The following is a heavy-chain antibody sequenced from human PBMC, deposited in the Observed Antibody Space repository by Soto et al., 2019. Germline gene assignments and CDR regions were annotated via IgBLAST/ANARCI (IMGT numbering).Heavy chain of an antibody. CDR3: AKVVDWNKARCFAR. CDR2: ISGNRGFT. J-gene: IGHJ4*02. V-gene: IGHV3-23*01. Sequence: EVQLLESGGGLVQPGGSLRVSCVASGFTFDNYVMTWVRQAPGKGLGWVSAISGNRGFTWYADSVKGLFTLSRDNFKHTLSLEMNNLRAEDTSVYFCAKVVDWNKARCFARWGQGTLVTVSS. CDR1: GFTFDNYV. D-gene: IGHD3-9*01.